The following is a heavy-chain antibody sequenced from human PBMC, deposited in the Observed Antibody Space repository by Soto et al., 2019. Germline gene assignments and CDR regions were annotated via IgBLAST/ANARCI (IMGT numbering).Heavy chain of an antibody. D-gene: IGHD2-15*01. J-gene: IGHJ4*02. V-gene: IGHV3-30*18. CDR3: AKLVIGYCSGNTCDDY. Sequence: VQLLESGGGLIQPGGSLRLSCAASGFTFSYGIHWLRQAPGKGLEWVVYISYDSSNKFYGDSVKGRFTISRDNSKNTQFLQMNSLRAEDTAVYYCAKLVIGYCSGNTCDDYWCQGTLVAVSS. CDR1: GFTFSYG. CDR2: ISYDSSNK.